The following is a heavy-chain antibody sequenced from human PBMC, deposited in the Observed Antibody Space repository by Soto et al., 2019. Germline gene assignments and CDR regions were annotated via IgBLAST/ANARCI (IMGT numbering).Heavy chain of an antibody. CDR3: ARVTYYYDSSGYFDY. CDR2: IYYSGST. Sequence: SETLSLTCTVSGGSISSSSYYWGWIRQPPGKGLEWIGCIYYSGSTYYNPSLKSRVTISVDTSKNQFSLKLSSVTAADTAVYYCARVTYYYDSSGYFDYWGQGTLVTVSS. V-gene: IGHV4-39*01. J-gene: IGHJ4*02. CDR1: GGSISSSSYY. D-gene: IGHD3-22*01.